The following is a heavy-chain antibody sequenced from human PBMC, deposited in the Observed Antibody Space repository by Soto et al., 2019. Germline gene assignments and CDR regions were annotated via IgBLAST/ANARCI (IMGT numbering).Heavy chain of an antibody. J-gene: IGHJ5*02. Sequence: QVQLVQSGAEVKKPGASVKVSCKASGYTFTSYYMHWVRQAPGQGLEWMGIINPSGGSTSYAQKFQGRVTMTRDTSTSTVYMELSSLRSEYTAVYYCARDGSGTKCSSTSCYWFDPWGQGTLVTVSS. CDR2: INPSGGST. D-gene: IGHD2-2*01. CDR1: GYTFTSYY. CDR3: ARDGSGTKCSSTSCYWFDP. V-gene: IGHV1-46*01.